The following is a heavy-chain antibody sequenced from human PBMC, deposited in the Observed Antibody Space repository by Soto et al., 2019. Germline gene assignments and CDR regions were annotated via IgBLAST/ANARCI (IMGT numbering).Heavy chain of an antibody. CDR2: ISSSGSTI. J-gene: IGHJ3*02. CDR1: GFTFSDYY. D-gene: IGHD6-19*01. CDR3: AREDSSGWYGIAFDI. Sequence: GGSLRLSCAASGFTFSDYYMSWIRQAPGKGLEWVSYISSSGSTIYYADSVKGRFTISRDNAKNSLYLQMNSLRAEDTAVYYCAREDSSGWYGIAFDIWGQGTMVTVSS. V-gene: IGHV3-11*01.